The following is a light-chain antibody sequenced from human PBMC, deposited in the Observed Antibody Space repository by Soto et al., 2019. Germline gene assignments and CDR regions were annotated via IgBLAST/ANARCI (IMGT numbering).Light chain of an antibody. V-gene: IGLV3-9*01. CDR2: RDT. CDR1: NIGSKN. Sequence: SYELTQPLSVSVALGQTARITCGGNNIGSKNVHWYQLNPGQAPVLVIYRDTNRPSGIPERFSGSNSGNTATLAISGAQVGDVADYYCQVWGSNTVVYGGGTKLTVL. J-gene: IGLJ3*02. CDR3: QVWGSNTVV.